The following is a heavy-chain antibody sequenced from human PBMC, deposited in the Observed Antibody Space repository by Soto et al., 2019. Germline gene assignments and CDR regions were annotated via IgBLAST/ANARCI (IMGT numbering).Heavy chain of an antibody. CDR1: GFKFEDYA. CDR2: ISWNSGRI. CDR3: AKDVFHGLVRPFYYYGMDV. J-gene: IGHJ6*02. D-gene: IGHD6-19*01. V-gene: IGHV3-9*01. Sequence: PGGSLRLSCAASGFKFEDYAMHWVRQGPGKCLEWVSGISWNSGRIGYADSVKGRFTISRDNSKNTLYLQMNSLRAEDTAVYYCAKDVFHGLVRPFYYYGMDVWGQGXTVTVYS.